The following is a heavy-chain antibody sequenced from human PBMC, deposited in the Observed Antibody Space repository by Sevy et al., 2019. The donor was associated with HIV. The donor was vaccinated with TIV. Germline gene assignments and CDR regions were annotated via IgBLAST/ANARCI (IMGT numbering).Heavy chain of an antibody. D-gene: IGHD3-3*01. CDR2: ISSSSSTI. CDR3: AREVLVNYDFWSGYPGGMDV. J-gene: IGHJ6*02. Sequence: GGSLRLSCAASGFTFSSYSVNWVRQAPGKGLEWVSYISSSSSTIYYEDSVKGRFTISRDKAKNSLYLQMNSRRAEDTAVYYCAREVLVNYDFWSGYPGGMDVWGPGTTVTVSS. V-gene: IGHV3-48*01. CDR1: GFTFSSYS.